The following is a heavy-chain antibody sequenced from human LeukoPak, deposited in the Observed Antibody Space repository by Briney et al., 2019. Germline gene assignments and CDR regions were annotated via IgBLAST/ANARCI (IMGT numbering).Heavy chain of an antibody. J-gene: IGHJ3*02. V-gene: IGHV4-59*01. D-gene: IGHD6-13*01. CDR3: ARRHQLADGGHAFDI. CDR2: IFYSRVT. CDR1: GASIRGYY. Sequence: SETLSLTCTVSGASIRGYYWGWIRQPPGKGLECIGHIFYSRVTNYNPSLKSRVTISLDTSKNQVSLQLTSLTAADTALYYCARRHQLADGGHAFDIWGQGTMVTVSS.